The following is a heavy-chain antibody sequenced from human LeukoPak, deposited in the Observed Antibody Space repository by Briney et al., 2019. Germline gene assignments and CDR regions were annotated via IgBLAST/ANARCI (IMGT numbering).Heavy chain of an antibody. V-gene: IGHV3-23*01. CDR2: ISADGSDT. CDR3: TKDWSADH. J-gene: IGHJ4*02. Sequence: GGSLRLSCAASGFTFSNYAMTWVRQAPGKGLEWVSAISADGSDTKYAASVKGRSTISRDNSKNTLFLQMNSLRVEDTAVYYCTKDWSADHWGQGTLVTVSS. CDR1: GFTFSNYA.